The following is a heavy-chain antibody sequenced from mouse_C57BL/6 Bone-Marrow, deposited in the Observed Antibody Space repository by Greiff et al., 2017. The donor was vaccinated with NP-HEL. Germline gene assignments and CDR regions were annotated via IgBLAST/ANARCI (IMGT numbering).Heavy chain of an antibody. CDR3: ARRRLRRDYAMDC. J-gene: IGHJ4*01. CDR1: GFTFSDYG. Sequence: EVMLVESGGGLVQPGGSLKLSCAASGFTFSDYGMAWVRQAPGQGPEWVAFISHLAYSIYYADTVTGRFTFSRENAENTLYLELSSLRSEDTAVYYCARRRLRRDYAMDCWGQGTSVTVSS. CDR2: ISHLAYSI. D-gene: IGHD2-4*01. V-gene: IGHV5-15*01.